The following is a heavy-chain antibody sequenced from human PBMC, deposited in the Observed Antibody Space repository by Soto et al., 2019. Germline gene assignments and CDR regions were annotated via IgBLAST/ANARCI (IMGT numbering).Heavy chain of an antibody. CDR3: ARTLDYGHMDV. Sequence: QVHMQESGPGLGKPSETLSLTCTVSGDSVRNQYWSWIRRPPGRGLEWIGYIYRSGSNKYNPFLKSHLNISVNTSKNQLSLKLSSVTAADTAVYYCARTLDYGHMDVWGKGTTVTVSS. D-gene: IGHD3-16*01. V-gene: IGHV4-4*09. CDR2: IYRSGSN. CDR1: GDSVRNQY. J-gene: IGHJ6*03.